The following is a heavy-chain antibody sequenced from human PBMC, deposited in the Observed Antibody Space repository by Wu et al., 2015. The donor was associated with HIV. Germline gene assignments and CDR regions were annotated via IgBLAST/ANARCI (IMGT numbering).Heavy chain of an antibody. V-gene: IGHV1-2*02. CDR2: INPSSGGT. CDR1: GYTFTGYY. Sequence: QMQLVQSGAEVKKPGASVKVSCKASGYTFTGYYMHWVRQAPGQGLEWMGWINPSSGGTNYAQKFQGRVTMTRDTSISTAYMELSRLRSDDTAVYYXARSSITMIVVVIYGDAFDIWGQGTMVTVSS. D-gene: IGHD3-22*01. J-gene: IGHJ3*02. CDR3: ARSSITMIVVVIYGDAFDI.